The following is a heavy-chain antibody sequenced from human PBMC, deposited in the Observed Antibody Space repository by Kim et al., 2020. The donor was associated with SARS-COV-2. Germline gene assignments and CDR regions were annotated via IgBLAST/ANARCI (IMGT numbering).Heavy chain of an antibody. D-gene: IGHD3-9*01. Sequence: KCRFTSSRDNAKKSLYLQMNSLRAEDTAVYYCARGLGQNYDILTGYYLDSWGQGTLVTVSS. CDR3: ARGLGQNYDILTGYYLDS. V-gene: IGHV3-11*05. J-gene: IGHJ4*02.